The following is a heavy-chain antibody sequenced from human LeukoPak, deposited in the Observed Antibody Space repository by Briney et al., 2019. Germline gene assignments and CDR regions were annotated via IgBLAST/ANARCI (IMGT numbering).Heavy chain of an antibody. J-gene: IGHJ4*02. D-gene: IGHD3-22*01. V-gene: IGHV4-39*01. CDR1: GGSISSSSYY. CDR2: IYYSGST. Sequence: SETLSLTCTVSGGSISSSSYYWGWIRQPPGKGLEWIGSIYYSGSTYYNPSLKSRVTISVDTSKNQFSLKLSSVTAAVTAVYYCASAFPWDYYDSSGFLSWGQGTLVTVSS. CDR3: ASAFPWDYYDSSGFLS.